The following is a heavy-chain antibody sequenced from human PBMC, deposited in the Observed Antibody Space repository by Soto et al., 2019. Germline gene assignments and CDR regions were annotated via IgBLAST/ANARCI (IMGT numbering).Heavy chain of an antibody. CDR3: ARGVGDRYDGNGYLGRH. D-gene: IGHD3-22*01. Sequence: EVQLVESGGGLVQPGESLTLSCAASGFTFSSYWMHWVRQAPGKGLVWVSRIKSDGSGTYYADSVKGRLTISRDNARNTLYLQMNSLRVEDTAVYFCARGVGDRYDGNGYLGRHGGQGTLVTVSS. V-gene: IGHV3-74*01. CDR2: IKSDGSGT. CDR1: GFTFSSYW. J-gene: IGHJ4*02.